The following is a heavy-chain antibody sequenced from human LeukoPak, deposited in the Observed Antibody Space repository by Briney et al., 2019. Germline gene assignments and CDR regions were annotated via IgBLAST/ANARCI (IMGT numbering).Heavy chain of an antibody. CDR3: AGERGEEYSSGWYKRNYFDN. D-gene: IGHD6-19*01. CDR1: GDSFSSVTDY. J-gene: IGHJ4*02. Sequence: SSETLSLTCTVSGDSFSSVTDYWAWIRQPPGKGLEWIASGDYSGGTYYNPSLECRVAISADMSKNQYSLKLTSVTGADTAVYYCAGERGEEYSSGWYKRNYFDNWGQGTLVTVSS. V-gene: IGHV4-39*07. CDR2: GDYSGGT.